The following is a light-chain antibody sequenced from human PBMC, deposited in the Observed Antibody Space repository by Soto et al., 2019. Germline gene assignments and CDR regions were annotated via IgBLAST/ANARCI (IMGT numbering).Light chain of an antibody. CDR1: QSISSW. Sequence: DIQMTQSPSTLSESVGDRVTISCRASQSISSWLAWYQQKPGKAPKLLIYKASSLESGVPSRFSGSGSGTEFTLTISSLQPDDFATYYFKQYNSLYTFGQGTKLEIK. CDR2: KAS. J-gene: IGKJ2*01. CDR3: KQYNSLYT. V-gene: IGKV1-5*03.